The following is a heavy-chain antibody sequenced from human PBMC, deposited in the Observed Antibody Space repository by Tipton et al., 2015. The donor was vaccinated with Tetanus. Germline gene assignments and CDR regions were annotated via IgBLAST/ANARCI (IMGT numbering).Heavy chain of an antibody. J-gene: IGHJ5*02. V-gene: IGHV4-31*03. CDR2: IYYSGST. D-gene: IGHD6-6*01. CDR1: GDSISRGGYF. Sequence: TLSLTCTVSGDSISRGGYFWNWIRQRPGEGPEWIGYIYYSGSTYYNPSLKSRVSTSVDTSQNQFFLNLTSVTAADTAVYYCARDQGGGRVVRLNWLDPWGQGTLVTVSS. CDR3: ARDQGGGRVVRLNWLDP.